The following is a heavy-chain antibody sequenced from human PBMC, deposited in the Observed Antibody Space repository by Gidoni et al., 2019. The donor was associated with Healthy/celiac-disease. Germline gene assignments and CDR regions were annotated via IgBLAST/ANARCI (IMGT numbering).Heavy chain of an antibody. D-gene: IGHD6-13*01. J-gene: IGHJ4*02. Sequence: QVQLVESGGGLVKPGGSMRLSCAASGFTFSDYYMSWIRQAPGKGLEWVSYISSSSSYTNYADSVKGRFTISRDNAKNSLYLQMNSLRAEDTAVYYCARDRLYSSSWYRVYWGQGTLVTVSS. CDR3: ARDRLYSSSWYRVY. V-gene: IGHV3-11*06. CDR2: ISSSSSYT. CDR1: GFTFSDYY.